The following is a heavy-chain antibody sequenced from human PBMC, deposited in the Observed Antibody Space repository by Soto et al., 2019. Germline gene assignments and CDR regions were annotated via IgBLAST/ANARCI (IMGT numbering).Heavy chain of an antibody. D-gene: IGHD2-21*01. J-gene: IGHJ6*02. CDR3: ARDRVMRGNAYYYGMDV. CDR2: LIPWFASP. CDR1: GGTFNSFA. Sequence: QVLLVQSGAEVKKPGSSMKVSCKTSGGTFNSFAITWVRLAHGQGLEWMGVLIPWFASPTYAQRFQGRVSKTADESTSTAYMELTSLRPEDTAVYFCARDRVMRGNAYYYGMDVWGQGTTVTVS. V-gene: IGHV1-69*12.